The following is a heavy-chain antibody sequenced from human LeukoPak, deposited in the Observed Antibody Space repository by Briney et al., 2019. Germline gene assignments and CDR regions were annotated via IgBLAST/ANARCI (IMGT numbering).Heavy chain of an antibody. CDR1: RDSLRSKY. V-gene: IGHV4-59*01. CDR3: STGSDEFRDYFFSY. CDR2: IYNSGST. J-gene: IGHJ4*02. Sequence: SETLSLTRALSRDSLRSKYWRSGAQPPGKGLEWIGYIYNSGSTKYNPSLKSRVTISVDTSKNLFSLKLTSVPAEDTGVYYCSTGSDEFRDYFFSYWGQGTLVTVSS. D-gene: IGHD2/OR15-2a*01.